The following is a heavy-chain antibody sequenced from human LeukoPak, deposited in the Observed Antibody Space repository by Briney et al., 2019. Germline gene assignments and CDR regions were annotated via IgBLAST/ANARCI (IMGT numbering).Heavy chain of an antibody. J-gene: IGHJ4*02. V-gene: IGHV4-4*07. CDR2: VYSDGSP. D-gene: IGHD2/OR15-2a*01. CDR1: GGSISTHY. CDR3: TRGLHTSLPFH. Sequence: SETLSLTCTVSGGSISTHYWSWIRQTAAKGLEWIGRVYSDGSPNYNPSLESRVTMSRDTSKNQFSLKLSSATAADTAVYYCTRGLHTSLPFHWGQGTRVTVSA.